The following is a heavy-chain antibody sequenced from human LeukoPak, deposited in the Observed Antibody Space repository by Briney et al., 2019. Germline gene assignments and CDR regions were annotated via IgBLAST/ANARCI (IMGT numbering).Heavy chain of an antibody. J-gene: IGHJ4*02. CDR2: FGGSGTST. CDR1: GFTFSNYA. Sequence: PGGSLRLSCAASGFTFSNYAMTWVRQAPGTGLEWVSGFGGSGTSTSSAASGTGRFNLSRDYPKNTLCLQMNSLRAEDTAVYFCAKYSGSYYYPPNWDSWGQGTLVTVSS. D-gene: IGHD1-26*01. V-gene: IGHV3-23*01. CDR3: AKYSGSYYYPPNWDS.